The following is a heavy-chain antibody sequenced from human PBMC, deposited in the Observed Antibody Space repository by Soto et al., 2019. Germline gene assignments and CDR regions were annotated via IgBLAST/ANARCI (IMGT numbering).Heavy chain of an antibody. CDR3: AKGHYYDNFGNWVANQAFDY. V-gene: IGHV1-69*13. J-gene: IGHJ4*02. CDR1: GGSLSSYA. Sequence: ASVKVSCKTSGGSLSSYAMNWVRQAPGQGLEWLGAIIPVYGLANYAQKFQGRVTITADESTSTAYMELSSLRSEDTAVYYCAKGHYYDNFGNWVANQAFDYWGQGNLVTVSS. CDR2: IIPVYGLA. D-gene: IGHD3-22*01.